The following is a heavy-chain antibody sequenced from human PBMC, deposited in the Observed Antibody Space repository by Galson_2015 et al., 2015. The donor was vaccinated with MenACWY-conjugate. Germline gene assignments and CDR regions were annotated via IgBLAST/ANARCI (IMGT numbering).Heavy chain of an antibody. J-gene: IGHJ4*02. CDR1: GFTFSSYA. D-gene: IGHD1-26*01. CDR2: ISYDGSNK. CDR3: ARSGQEWGVLISDY. Sequence: SLRLSCAASGFTFSSYAMHWVRQAPGKGLEWVAVISYDGSNKYYADSVKGRFTISRGNSKNTLYLQMNSLRAEDTAVYYCARSGQEWGVLISDYWGQGTLVTVSS. V-gene: IGHV3-30*04.